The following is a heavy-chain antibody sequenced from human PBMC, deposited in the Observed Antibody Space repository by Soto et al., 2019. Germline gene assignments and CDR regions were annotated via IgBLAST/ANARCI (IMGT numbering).Heavy chain of an antibody. CDR2: IYYSGST. D-gene: IGHD4-17*01. V-gene: IGHV4-59*01. J-gene: IGHJ6*03. Sequence: PSETLSLTCTGSGGSISSYYWSWIRQPPGKGLEWIGYIYYSGSTNYNPPLKSRVTISVDTSKNQFSLKLSSVTAADTAVYYCARYGAHNYYYYYYMDVWGKGTTVTVSS. CDR3: ARYGAHNYYYYYYMDV. CDR1: GGSISSYY.